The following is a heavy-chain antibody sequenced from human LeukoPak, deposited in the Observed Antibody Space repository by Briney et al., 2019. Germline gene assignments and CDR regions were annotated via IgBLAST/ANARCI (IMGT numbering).Heavy chain of an antibody. Sequence: TPSETLSLTCAVYGGSFSGYYWSWIRQPPGKGLEWIGEINHSGSTNYNPSLKSRVTISVDTSKNQFSLKLSSVTAADTAVYYCARLQVAVAGRGDYWGQGTLVTVSS. CDR1: GGSFSGYY. CDR2: INHSGST. CDR3: ARLQVAVAGRGDY. D-gene: IGHD6-19*01. V-gene: IGHV4-34*01. J-gene: IGHJ4*02.